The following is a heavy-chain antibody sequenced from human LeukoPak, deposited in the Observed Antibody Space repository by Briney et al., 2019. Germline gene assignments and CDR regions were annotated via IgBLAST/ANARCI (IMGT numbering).Heavy chain of an antibody. Sequence: ASVKASCEASGYTFTGYYMHWVRQAPGQGLEWMGRINPNSGGTNYAQKFQGRVTMTRDTSTSTVYMELSSLRSEDTAVYYCARDPFEDDWGQGTLVTVSS. CDR1: GYTFTGYY. J-gene: IGHJ4*02. CDR2: INPNSGGT. V-gene: IGHV1-2*06. CDR3: ARDPFEDD.